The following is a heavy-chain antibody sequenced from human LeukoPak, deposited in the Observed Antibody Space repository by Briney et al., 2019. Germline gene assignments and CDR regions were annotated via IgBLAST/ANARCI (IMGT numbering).Heavy chain of an antibody. CDR1: GFTFNDYG. CDR3: ARGRGYGDYVADY. D-gene: IGHD4-17*01. Sequence: GGSLRLSCAASGFTFNDYGMSWVRQAPGKGLEWVSGINWNGGSTDYADSVKGRFPISRDNAKNSLYLQMNSLRAEDTALYYCARGRGYGDYVADYWGQGTLVTVSS. V-gene: IGHV3-20*04. CDR2: INWNGGST. J-gene: IGHJ4*02.